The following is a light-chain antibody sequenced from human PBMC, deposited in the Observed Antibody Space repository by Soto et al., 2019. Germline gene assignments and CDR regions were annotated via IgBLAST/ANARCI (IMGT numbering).Light chain of an antibody. CDR3: EQYGDSPGVIYT. J-gene: IGKJ2*01. CDR2: GAS. V-gene: IGKV3-20*01. Sequence: EIVLTQSPGTLSLSPGERATLSCRASQSVSSSYLAWYQQKPGQAPRLLIYGASSRATGIPDRFSGSGSGTDSSLTISRLGPEDFAVYYCEQYGDSPGVIYTFGQGTKLESK. CDR1: QSVSSSY.